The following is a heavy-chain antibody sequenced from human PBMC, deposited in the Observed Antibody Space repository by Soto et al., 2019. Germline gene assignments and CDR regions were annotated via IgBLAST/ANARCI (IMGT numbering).Heavy chain of an antibody. CDR1: GYSFTSYW. D-gene: IGHD6-6*01. V-gene: IGHV5-51*01. CDR2: IYPGDSDT. CDR3: AKKYSTALYYFDC. J-gene: IGHJ4*02. Sequence: GESLKISCKGSGYSFTSYWIGWVRQMPGKGLEWMGIIYPGDSDTRYSPSFQGQVTISADKSISTAYLQWSSLKASDTAMYYCAKKYSTALYYFDCWGQGTLVTVSS.